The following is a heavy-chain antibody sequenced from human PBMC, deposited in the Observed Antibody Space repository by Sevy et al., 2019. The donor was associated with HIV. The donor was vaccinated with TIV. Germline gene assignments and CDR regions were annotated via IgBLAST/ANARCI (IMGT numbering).Heavy chain of an antibody. CDR2: ISAYNGNT. CDR1: GYTFTSYG. V-gene: IGHV1-18*04. CDR3: ARDGDDYYYYGMDV. Sequence: ASVKVSCKASGYTFTSYGISWVRQAPGQGLEWMGWISAYNGNTNYAQKLQGRVTMTTDTSTSTAYIELRSLRSDDTAVYYCARDGDDYYYYGMDVWGQGTTVTVSS. J-gene: IGHJ6*02.